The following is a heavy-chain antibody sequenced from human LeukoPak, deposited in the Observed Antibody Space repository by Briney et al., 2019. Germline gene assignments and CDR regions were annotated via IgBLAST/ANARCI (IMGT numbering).Heavy chain of an antibody. CDR2: IDHSGRT. D-gene: IGHD6-13*01. Sequence: SETLSLTCAVYGGSFSGYYWSWIRQSSGKGLEWIGEIDHSGRTNSNASLKSRVTISVDMSRNQFSLRLRSVTAADTAVYYCARKSTAVAGRKPYDYWDKGNLVTVSS. J-gene: IGHJ4*02. CDR1: GGSFSGYY. CDR3: ARKSTAVAGRKPYDY. V-gene: IGHV4-34*01.